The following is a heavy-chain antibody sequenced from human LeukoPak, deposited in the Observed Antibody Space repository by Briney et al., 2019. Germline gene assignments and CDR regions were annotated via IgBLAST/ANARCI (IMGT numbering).Heavy chain of an antibody. V-gene: IGHV3-23*01. CDR3: ATALGYCSGGSCSKGY. CDR1: GFTFSSYA. D-gene: IGHD2-15*01. Sequence: GGSLRLSCAASGFTFSSYAMSWVRQAPGKGLEWVSAISGSGGSTYYADSVKGRFTISRDNSKNTLYLQMNSLRAEDTAVYYCATALGYCSGGSCSKGYWGQGTLVAVSS. J-gene: IGHJ4*02. CDR2: ISGSGGST.